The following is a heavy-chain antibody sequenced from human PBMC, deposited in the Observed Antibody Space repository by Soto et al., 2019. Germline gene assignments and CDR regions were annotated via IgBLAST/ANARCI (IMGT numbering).Heavy chain of an antibody. CDR3: ASLTGVAFDI. CDR1: GFTVSSNY. CDR2: IYSGGST. V-gene: IGHV3-66*02. J-gene: IGHJ3*02. Sequence: GESLKISCAASGFTVSSNYMSWVRQAPGKGLEWVSVIYSGGSTYYADSVKGRFTISRDNSKNTLYLQMNSLRAEDTAVYYCASLTGVAFDIWGQGTMVTVSS. D-gene: IGHD7-27*01.